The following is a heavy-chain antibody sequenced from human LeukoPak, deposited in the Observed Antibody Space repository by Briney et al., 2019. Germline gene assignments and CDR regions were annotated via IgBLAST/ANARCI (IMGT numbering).Heavy chain of an antibody. CDR2: ISGSGGST. J-gene: IGHJ4*02. CDR1: GFTFSSYA. CDR3: AKVRPYYYDSSGYWTLDY. Sequence: GGSLRLSCAASGFTFSSYAMSWVRQAPGKGLEWVSAISGSGGSTYYADSVKGRFTISRDNSKNTLYLRMNSLRAEDTAVYYCAKVRPYYYDSSGYWTLDYWGQGTLVTVSS. D-gene: IGHD3-22*01. V-gene: IGHV3-23*01.